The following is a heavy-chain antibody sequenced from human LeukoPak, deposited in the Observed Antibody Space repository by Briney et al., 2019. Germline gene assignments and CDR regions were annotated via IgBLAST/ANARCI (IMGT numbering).Heavy chain of an antibody. J-gene: IGHJ5*02. CDR3: ARMTTVTYPYNWFDP. CDR2: IYYSGST. CDR1: GGSISSSSYY. Sequence: KPSETLSLTCTVSGGSISSSSYYWGWIRQPPGKGLEWIGSIYYSGSTYYNPSLKSRVTISVDTSKNQFSLKLSSVTAADTAVYYCARMTTVTYPYNWFDPWGQGTLVTVSS. D-gene: IGHD4-17*01. V-gene: IGHV4-39*07.